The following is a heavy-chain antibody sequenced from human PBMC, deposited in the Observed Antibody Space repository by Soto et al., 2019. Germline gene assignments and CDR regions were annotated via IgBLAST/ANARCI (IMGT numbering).Heavy chain of an antibody. CDR1: GYIFVNYG. J-gene: IGHJ6*02. D-gene: IGHD3-16*01. CDR3: AMVDNYVAPAPQDV. V-gene: IGHV1-18*01. CDR2: ISPYSGNT. Sequence: QVQLVQSGDEVRKPGSSVTVSCKASGYIFVNYGIAWVRQAPGQGLEWMGWISPYSGNTHYASKVQGRLTMTTDTSTSTAYLDLGRLTSDDTSVYYCAMVDNYVAPAPQDVWGQGTTVTFSS.